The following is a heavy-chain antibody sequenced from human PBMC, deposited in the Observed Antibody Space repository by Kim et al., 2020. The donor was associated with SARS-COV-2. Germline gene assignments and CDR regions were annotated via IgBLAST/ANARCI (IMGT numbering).Heavy chain of an antibody. J-gene: IGHJ4*02. V-gene: IGHV1-46*01. Sequence: AHKDQGRDTMTRDTSTSPVYMELSSLRSEDTAVYYCARDYHWTRGSYFDYWGQGTLVTVSS. D-gene: IGHD1-1*01. CDR3: ARDYHWTRGSYFDY.